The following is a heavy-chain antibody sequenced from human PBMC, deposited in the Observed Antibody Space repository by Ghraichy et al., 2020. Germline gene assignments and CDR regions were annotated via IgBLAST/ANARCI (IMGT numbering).Heavy chain of an antibody. D-gene: IGHD1-1*01. J-gene: IGHJ4*02. Sequence: GGSLRLSCAASGFTFSSYAMHWVRQAPGKGLEWVAVISSDGSNEYYADSVRGRFTISRDSSKNTLYLQMNSLRAEDTAVYYCAREGYNYGEVLFWGQGTLVTVSS. CDR2: ISSDGSNE. CDR3: AREGYNYGEVLF. V-gene: IGHV3-30-3*01. CDR1: GFTFSSYA.